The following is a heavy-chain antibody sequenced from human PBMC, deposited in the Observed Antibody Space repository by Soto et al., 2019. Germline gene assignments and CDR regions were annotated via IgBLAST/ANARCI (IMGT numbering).Heavy chain of an antibody. J-gene: IGHJ4*02. CDR3: ARGRGGEYGGNSGYYDY. D-gene: IGHD2-21*02. Sequence: QVQLVESGGGVVQPGRSLRLSCAASGFTFSGHGMHWVRQAPGKGLEWVAVVWHDGSKEYYADSVKGRFTFYRDNSKNTLYLQMNSLRAEDTAVYSCARGRGGEYGGNSGYYDYWRQGTLVTVSS. CDR2: VWHDGSKE. V-gene: IGHV3-33*01. CDR1: GFTFSGHG.